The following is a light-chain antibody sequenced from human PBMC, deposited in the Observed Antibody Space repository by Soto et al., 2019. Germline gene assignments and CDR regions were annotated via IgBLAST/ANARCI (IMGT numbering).Light chain of an antibody. J-gene: IGKJ1*01. Sequence: EIVLTQSPGTLSLSPGERATLSCRASQSVTSTYLAWYQQTPRQAPRLLIYGTSNRATGVPDRFSGSGSGTDFTLNISGLEPEDFAVYYCQQSESSPRTFGQGTRWIS. CDR2: GTS. CDR1: QSVTSTY. V-gene: IGKV3-20*01. CDR3: QQSESSPRT.